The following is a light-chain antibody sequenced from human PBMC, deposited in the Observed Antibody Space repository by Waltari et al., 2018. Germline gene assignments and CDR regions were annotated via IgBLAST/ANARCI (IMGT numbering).Light chain of an antibody. J-gene: IGKJ1*01. Sequence: EIVMTQSPPTLSVSPGERATLSCRASQSVGSNLAWYQQKPGQAPRLLIYGASTRATGFPARFSGSGSGTEFTLTISSLQSEDFAVYYCQQYNIWPWAFGQGTKVEI. V-gene: IGKV3-15*01. CDR1: QSVGSN. CDR3: QQYNIWPWA. CDR2: GAS.